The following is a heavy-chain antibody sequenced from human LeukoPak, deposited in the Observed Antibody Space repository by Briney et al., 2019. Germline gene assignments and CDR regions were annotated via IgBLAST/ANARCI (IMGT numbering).Heavy chain of an antibody. D-gene: IGHD6-6*01. Sequence: SETLSLTCTVSGGSISSYYWSWIRQPPGKGLEWIGYIYYSGSTNYNPSLKSRVTISVATSKKQFSLRLSSVTAADTALYYCARAYIAARPGPYFDYWGQGALVTVSS. CDR3: ARAYIAARPGPYFDY. CDR2: IYYSGST. CDR1: GGSISSYY. J-gene: IGHJ4*02. V-gene: IGHV4-59*12.